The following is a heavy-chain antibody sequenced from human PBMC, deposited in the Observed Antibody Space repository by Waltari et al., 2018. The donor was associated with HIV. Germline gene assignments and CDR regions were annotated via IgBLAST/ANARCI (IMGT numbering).Heavy chain of an antibody. CDR3: ARIGSTDWHSWFFDS. V-gene: IGHV3-23*04. J-gene: IGHJ4*02. Sequence: EVQLVESGGGLVQPGGSLRLSFAASGFSVTRYAITWVGQAPGKGLEWVSTLSSGGTSPYYADSVKGRFTISRDNSKNAQFLQMDSLRVEDTAVYYCARIGSTDWHSWFFDSWGQGTLVTVSS. CDR2: LSSGGTSP. D-gene: IGHD1-26*01. CDR1: GFSVTRYA.